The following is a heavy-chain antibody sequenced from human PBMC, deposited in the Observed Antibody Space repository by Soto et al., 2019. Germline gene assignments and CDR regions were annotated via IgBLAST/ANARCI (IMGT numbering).Heavy chain of an antibody. J-gene: IGHJ6*02. CDR1: GFSLSNARMG. V-gene: IGHV2-26*01. Sequence: QVTLKESGPVLVKPTETLTLTCTVSGFSLSNARMGVSWIRQPPGKALEWLAHIFSNDEKSYSTSLKSRPTIPQDNTKSQVVLTITNMDPVETATSYCARIPSYHYVWGIYHAPPDYYYGMDVWGQGTTVTVSS. D-gene: IGHD3-16*01. CDR3: ARIPSYHYVWGIYHAPPDYYYGMDV. CDR2: IFSNDEK.